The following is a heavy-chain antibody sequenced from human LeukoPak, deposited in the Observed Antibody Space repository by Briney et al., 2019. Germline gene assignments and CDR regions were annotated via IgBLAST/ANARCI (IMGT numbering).Heavy chain of an antibody. CDR1: GFTFSSYS. Sequence: GGSLRLSCAASGFTFSSYSMNWVRQAPGKGLEWVSIISASGGATFYADSVRGRFTISRDNSDNILYLQLNSLRAEDTALYHCVKKGNSWSPRFDPWGQGTLVTVSS. V-gene: IGHV3-23*01. J-gene: IGHJ5*02. D-gene: IGHD6-13*01. CDR2: ISASGGAT. CDR3: VKKGNSWSPRFDP.